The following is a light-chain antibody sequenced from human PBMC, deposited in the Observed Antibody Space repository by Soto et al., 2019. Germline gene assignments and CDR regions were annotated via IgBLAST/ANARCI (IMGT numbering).Light chain of an antibody. Sequence: QSVLTQPPSASGTPGQRVTISCSGSSSNFGNHSVSWDQQLPGTAPKLLIYRNNQRPSGVPDRFSGSKSGTSASLASSGLRSEDEADYYCAAWDDSLSGLFGGGTKLTVL. CDR1: SSNFGNHS. CDR3: AAWDDSLSGL. V-gene: IGLV1-47*01. J-gene: IGLJ2*01. CDR2: RNN.